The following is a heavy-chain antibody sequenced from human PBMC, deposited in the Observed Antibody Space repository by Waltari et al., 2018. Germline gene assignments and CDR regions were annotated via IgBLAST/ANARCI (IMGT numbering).Heavy chain of an antibody. D-gene: IGHD4-17*01. J-gene: IGHJ4*02. Sequence: QVQLVQSGAEVKKPGSSVTVSCKASGGTFSSYAISWVRPAPGQGLEWMGGIIPIFGTANYAQKFQGRVTITADESTSTAYMELSSLRSEDTAVYYCARGNQAMTTRGATDYWGQGTLVTVSS. V-gene: IGHV1-69*01. CDR2: IIPIFGTA. CDR1: GGTFSSYA. CDR3: ARGNQAMTTRGATDY.